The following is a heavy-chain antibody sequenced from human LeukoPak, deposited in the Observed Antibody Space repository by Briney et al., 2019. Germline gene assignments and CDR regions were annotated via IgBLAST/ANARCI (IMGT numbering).Heavy chain of an antibody. CDR3: TRGLWDFDY. V-gene: IGHV3-30*02. D-gene: IGHD2-21*01. J-gene: IGHJ4*02. CDR2: IRYDGSNK. CDR1: GFTFSSYG. Sequence: GGSLRLSCAASGFTFSSYGMHWVRQAPGKGLEWVAFIRYDGSNKYYADSVKGRFTISRDNSKNTLYLQMNSLRGDDTAVYYCTRGLWDFDYWGQGTLVAVSS.